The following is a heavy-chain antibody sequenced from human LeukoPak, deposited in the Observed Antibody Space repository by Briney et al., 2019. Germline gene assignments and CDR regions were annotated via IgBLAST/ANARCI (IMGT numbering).Heavy chain of an antibody. J-gene: IGHJ6*03. CDR3: ARGGSGATYDYYYYMDV. Sequence: PSETLSLTCTVSGGSISNKYWSWIRQPPGKGLEWIGYIYYSGSTNYNPSLKSRVTILVDTSKNQFSLKLSSVTAADTAVYYCARGGSGATYDYYYYMDVWGKGTTVTVSS. CDR2: IYYSGST. CDR1: GGSISNKY. V-gene: IGHV4-59*12. D-gene: IGHD1-26*01.